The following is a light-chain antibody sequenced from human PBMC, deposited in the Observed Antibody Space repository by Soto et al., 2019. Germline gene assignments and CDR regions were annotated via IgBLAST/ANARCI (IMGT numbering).Light chain of an antibody. V-gene: IGKV1-33*01. J-gene: IGKJ2*01. CDR3: QQYDNLPYT. CDR1: QTISNY. CDR2: DAS. Sequence: DIQMTQSPSSLSASVGDRVTITCQASQTISNYLNWYQQKPGKAPKLLIYDASNVETVVPSRFSGSGSGTDFTFTISSLQPEDIATYYCQQYDNLPYTFGQGTKLEIK.